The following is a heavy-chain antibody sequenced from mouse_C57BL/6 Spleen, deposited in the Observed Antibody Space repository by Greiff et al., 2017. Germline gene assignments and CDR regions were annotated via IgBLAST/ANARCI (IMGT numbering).Heavy chain of an antibody. D-gene: IGHD2-4*01. CDR3: ARRDYDYGGYYAMDY. J-gene: IGHJ4*01. Sequence: QVQLQQSGAELVKPGASVKISCKASGYAFSSYWMNWVKQRPGKGLEWIGQIYPGDGDTNYNGKFKGKATLTADKSSSTAYMQLSSLTSGDSAVYFCARRDYDYGGYYAMDYWGQGTSGTVSS. V-gene: IGHV1-80*01. CDR1: GYAFSSYW. CDR2: IYPGDGDT.